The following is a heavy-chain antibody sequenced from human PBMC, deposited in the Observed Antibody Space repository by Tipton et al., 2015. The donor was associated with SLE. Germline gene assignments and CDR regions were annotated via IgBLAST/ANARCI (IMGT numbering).Heavy chain of an antibody. CDR2: IYYSGST. CDR1: GASISDYY. Sequence: TLSLTCTVSGASISDYYWTWIRQFPGKGLEWIGYIYYSGSTNYNPSLKSRVTISVDTSKNQFSLKLSSVTAADTAVYYCARDDLTVGAFDIWGQGTMVTVSS. CDR3: ARDDLTVGAFDI. D-gene: IGHD4-11*01. J-gene: IGHJ3*02. V-gene: IGHV4-59*01.